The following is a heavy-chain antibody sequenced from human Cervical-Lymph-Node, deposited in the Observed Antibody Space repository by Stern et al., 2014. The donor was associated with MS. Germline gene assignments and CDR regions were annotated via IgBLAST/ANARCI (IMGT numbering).Heavy chain of an antibody. CDR1: GGTFSTYV. CDR3: ARLDTSGYFYYDMDV. V-gene: IGHV1-69*01. CDR2: IALIFETT. D-gene: IGHD3-22*01. Sequence: VQLVESGAEVKKPGSSVKVSCKASGGTFSTYVINWVRKAPGQGLEWMGGIALIFETTNYAQKFQGRVTITADESTSTVYMELSSLRSEDTAVYYCARLDTSGYFYYDMDVWGQGTTVTVSS. J-gene: IGHJ6*02.